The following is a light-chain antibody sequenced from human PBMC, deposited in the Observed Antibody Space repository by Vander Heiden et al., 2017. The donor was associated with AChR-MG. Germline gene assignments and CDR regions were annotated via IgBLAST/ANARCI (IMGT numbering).Light chain of an antibody. CDR2: GAS. V-gene: IGKV1-39*01. CDR3: QQKDSSLMYT. J-gene: IGKJ2*01. CDR1: QTISNY. Sequence: DSQMTQSPSSLSASVGDSVTITCRASQTISNYLNWYQQKPGKAPKLLIYGASNLQSGVPSRFSGRRYGTEFTLTISTRQPEDFATYYCQQKDSSLMYTFGQGTKLEMK.